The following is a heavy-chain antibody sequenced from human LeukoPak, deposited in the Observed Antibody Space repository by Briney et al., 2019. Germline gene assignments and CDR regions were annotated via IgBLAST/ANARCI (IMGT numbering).Heavy chain of an antibody. CDR1: GFTFSSYG. J-gene: IGHJ4*02. V-gene: IGHV3-33*01. D-gene: IGHD5-18*01. CDR3: AREAVETAMVTGIDY. CDR2: IWYDGSNK. Sequence: GGSLRLSCAASGFTFSSYGMHWVRQAPGKGLEWVAVIWYDGSNKYYADSVKGRFTISRDNSKNTLYLQMNSLRAEDTAVYYCAREAVETAMVTGIDYWGQGTLVTVSS.